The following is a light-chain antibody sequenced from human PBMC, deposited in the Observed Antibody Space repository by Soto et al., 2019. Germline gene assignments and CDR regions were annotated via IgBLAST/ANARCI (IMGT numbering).Light chain of an antibody. CDR1: QAITNN. J-gene: IGKJ5*01. V-gene: IGKV1-39*01. Sequence: DIHLTQCPSSLSASVVERVTITCRASQAITNNLAWYQLKPGKAPNLLMYGASYLKSGVPTRFSGSGSGTDFTLTISSLQPEDFAIYYCQQTYTTPEITFGQGTRLEIK. CDR2: GAS. CDR3: QQTYTTPEIT.